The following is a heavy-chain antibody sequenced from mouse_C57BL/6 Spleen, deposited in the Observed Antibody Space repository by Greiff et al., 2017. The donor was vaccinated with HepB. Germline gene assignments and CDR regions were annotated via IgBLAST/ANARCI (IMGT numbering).Heavy chain of an antibody. CDR3: ASDRSSYDAMDY. V-gene: IGHV3-6*01. D-gene: IGHD1-1*01. Sequence: VQLQQSGPGLVKPSQSLSLTCSVTGYSITSGYYWNWIRQFPGNKLEWMGYISYDGSNNYNPSLKNRISITRDTSKNQFFLKLNSVTTEDTATYYCASDRSSYDAMDYWGQGTSVTVSS. CDR1: GYSITSGYY. J-gene: IGHJ4*01. CDR2: ISYDGSN.